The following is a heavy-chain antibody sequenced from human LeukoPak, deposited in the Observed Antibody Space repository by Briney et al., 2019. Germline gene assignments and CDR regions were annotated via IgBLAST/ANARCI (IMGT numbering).Heavy chain of an antibody. CDR3: ARGSKWEHLDY. CDR1: GYSFSTYG. D-gene: IGHD1-26*01. J-gene: IGHJ4*02. V-gene: IGHV1-18*01. CDR2: ISAYNGNT. Sequence: GAPVKVSCKASGYSFSTYGITWVRQAPGQGLEWVGWISAYNGNTNYAQKLQGRVTMTTDTSTNTAYMELRSLRSDDTAVYYCARGSKWEHLDYWGQGTLVTVSS.